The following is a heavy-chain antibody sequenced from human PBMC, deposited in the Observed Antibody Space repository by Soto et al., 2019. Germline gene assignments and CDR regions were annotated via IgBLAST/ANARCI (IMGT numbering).Heavy chain of an antibody. D-gene: IGHD2-21*02. Sequence: QVQLVQSGAEVKKPGSSVKISCGAPGDTFNNFALSWVRQAPGLGLEWMGGIIPIFATPTYAQKFQDRVTFTADESTTTAYMELSSLRSDDTAVYYCARHPGADFTNWFFDLWGRGTVVTVSS. CDR2: IIPIFATP. CDR1: GDTFNNFA. V-gene: IGHV1-69*12. CDR3: ARHPGADFTNWFFDL. J-gene: IGHJ2*01.